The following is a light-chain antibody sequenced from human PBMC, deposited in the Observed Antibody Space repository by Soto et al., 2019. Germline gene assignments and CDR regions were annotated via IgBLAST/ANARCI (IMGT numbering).Light chain of an antibody. CDR2: GTS. CDR1: QSIRSY. Sequence: MTQSPLSLPVTPGEQATITCRASQSIRSYLNWYQQKXGKAPQXXIYGTSNLQTGVPSRFSGSGSGTECTLTISSLQPEDFATDDCLQHETYPRTFCQGTKVDNK. V-gene: IGKV1-17*01. J-gene: IGKJ1*01. CDR3: LQHETYPRT.